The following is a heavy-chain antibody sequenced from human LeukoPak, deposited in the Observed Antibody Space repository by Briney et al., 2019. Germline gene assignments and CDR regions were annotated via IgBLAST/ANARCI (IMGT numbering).Heavy chain of an antibody. CDR1: GFTFKNYA. J-gene: IGHJ3*02. CDR3: AKSLGGSGSYYRAAFDI. CDR2: ISNSGGTI. Sequence: GGSLRFSCSASGFTFKNYAMSWVRQAPGKGLEWVSVISNSGGTIYYVDSVKGRFTISRDNSKNTLYLQMNSLRAEDTAVYYCAKSLGGSGSYYRAAFDIWGQGTMVTVSS. D-gene: IGHD3-10*01. V-gene: IGHV3-23*01.